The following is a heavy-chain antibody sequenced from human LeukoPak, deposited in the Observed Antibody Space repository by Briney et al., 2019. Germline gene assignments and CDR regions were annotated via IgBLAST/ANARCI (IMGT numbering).Heavy chain of an antibody. CDR2: VYHTGTT. Sequence: PSETLSLTXTVSGDSISLYYWSWIRQPPGKGLEYIGYVYHTGTTNYNPSLKSRATVSVDMSKNQFALKLSSVTAADTAVYYCARGLDAAMVDYWGQGILVTVSS. CDR3: ARGLDAAMVDY. D-gene: IGHD5-18*01. J-gene: IGHJ4*02. V-gene: IGHV4-59*01. CDR1: GDSISLYY.